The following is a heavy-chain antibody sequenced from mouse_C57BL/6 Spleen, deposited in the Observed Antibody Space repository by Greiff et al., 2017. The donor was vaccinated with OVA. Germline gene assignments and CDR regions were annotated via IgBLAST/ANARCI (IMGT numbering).Heavy chain of an antibody. D-gene: IGHD1-1*01. CDR3: ARVLYGGYFDY. CDR1: GFTFSSYT. Sequence: EVHLVESGGGLVKPGGSLKLSCAASGFTFSSYTMSWVRQTPETRLEWVATISGGGGNTYYPDSVKGRFTISRDNAKNTLYLQMSSLRSEDTALYYCARVLYGGYFDYWGQGTTLTVSS. CDR2: ISGGGGNT. V-gene: IGHV5-9*01. J-gene: IGHJ2*01.